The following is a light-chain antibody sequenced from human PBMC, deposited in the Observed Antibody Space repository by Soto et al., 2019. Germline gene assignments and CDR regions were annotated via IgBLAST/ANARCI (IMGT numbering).Light chain of an antibody. CDR3: QHYGTSPST. CDR2: GAS. J-gene: IGKJ1*01. V-gene: IGKV3-15*01. CDR1: ETVSSN. Sequence: EIVMTQSPATLSVSPGERATLSCRASETVSSNLAWYQQKLGQAPRLLIYGASTRATGIPARFSGSGSGTEFTLTISSLQSEDFAVYYCQHYGTSPSTFGRGTKVDIK.